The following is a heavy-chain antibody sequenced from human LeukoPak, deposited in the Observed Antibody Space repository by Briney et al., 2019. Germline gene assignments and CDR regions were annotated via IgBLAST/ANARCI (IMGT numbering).Heavy chain of an antibody. CDR2: INPDIDVA. CDR3: ARDSSGYLDAFDI. D-gene: IGHD3-22*01. Sequence: ASVQVSCRASGYTFTDHYIHWVRQAPGQGLEWMGRINPDIDVANYAQKFQGRVTMTRDTSISTAYMELSRLRSDDTAVYYCARDSSGYLDAFDIWGQGTMVTVSS. CDR1: GYTFTDHY. V-gene: IGHV1-2*06. J-gene: IGHJ3*02.